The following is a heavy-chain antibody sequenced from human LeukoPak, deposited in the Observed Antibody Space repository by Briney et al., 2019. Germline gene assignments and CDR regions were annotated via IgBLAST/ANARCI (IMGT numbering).Heavy chain of an antibody. CDR3: AKAPVTTCSGAYCYPFDY. V-gene: IGHV3-23*01. J-gene: IGHJ4*02. CDR2: ISVSGNT. D-gene: IGHD2-21*01. Sequence: AGGSLRLSCAASGFTLSSYAMSWVRQAPGKGLEWVSAISVSGNTYHADSVKGRFTISSDSSKNTLYLQMNRLRVEDAAVYYCAKAPVTTCSGAYCYPFDYWGQGTLVTVSS. CDR1: GFTLSSYA.